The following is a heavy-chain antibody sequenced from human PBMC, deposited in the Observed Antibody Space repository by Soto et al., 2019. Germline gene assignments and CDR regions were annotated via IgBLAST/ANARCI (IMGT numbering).Heavy chain of an antibody. J-gene: IGHJ5*02. CDR2: IVVGSGNT. V-gene: IGHV1-58*01. D-gene: IGHD3-3*01. Sequence: SVKVSCKASGFTFTSSAVQWVRQARGQRLEWIGWIVVGSGNTNYAQKFQERVTITRDMSTSTAYMELSSLRSEDTAVYYCATDPYYDFWSGYPNWFDPWGQGTLVTVPQ. CDR3: ATDPYYDFWSGYPNWFDP. CDR1: GFTFTSSA.